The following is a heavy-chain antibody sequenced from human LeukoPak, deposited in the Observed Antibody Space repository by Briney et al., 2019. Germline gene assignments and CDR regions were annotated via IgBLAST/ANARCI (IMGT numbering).Heavy chain of an antibody. J-gene: IGHJ3*02. Sequence: SETLSLTCTVSGGSMSPFYWSWIRQSPGKGQEWIGSIYYSGGTNYNPSLKSRVTISVDTSKNQFSLELSSVTAADTAVYYCAVNSTKHTFDIWGKGTMVTVSS. CDR1: GGSMSPFY. V-gene: IGHV4-59*08. CDR3: AVNSTKHTFDI. CDR2: IYYSGGT. D-gene: IGHD1-1*01.